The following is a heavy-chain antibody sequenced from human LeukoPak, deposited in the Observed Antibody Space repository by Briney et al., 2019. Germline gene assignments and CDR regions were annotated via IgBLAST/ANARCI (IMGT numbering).Heavy chain of an antibody. D-gene: IGHD3-16*01. CDR2: ISSSGGAT. CDR1: GFTFTNYA. J-gene: IGHJ4*02. Sequence: GGSLRLSCAASGFTFTNYAMSWFRQAPGKGLEWVSSISSSGGATHYADSVKGRFTISRDNSKNTLYLQLNSLRADDTAVYYCAKDRATRRWGTQEFDYWGQGTLVTVSS. V-gene: IGHV3-23*01. CDR3: AKDRATRRWGTQEFDY.